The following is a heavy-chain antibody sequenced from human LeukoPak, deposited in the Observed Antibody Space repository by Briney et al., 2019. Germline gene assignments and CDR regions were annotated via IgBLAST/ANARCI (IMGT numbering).Heavy chain of an antibody. J-gene: IGHJ4*02. CDR3: ANLDSSGYSVFDY. CDR1: GFTFSSYA. V-gene: IGHV3-30*04. CDR2: ISYDGSNK. Sequence: GGSLRLSCAASGFTFSSYAMHWVRQAPGKGLEWVAVISYDGSNKYYADSVKGRFTISRDNSKNTLYLQMNSLRAEDTAVYYCANLDSSGYSVFDYWGQGTLVTVSS. D-gene: IGHD3-22*01.